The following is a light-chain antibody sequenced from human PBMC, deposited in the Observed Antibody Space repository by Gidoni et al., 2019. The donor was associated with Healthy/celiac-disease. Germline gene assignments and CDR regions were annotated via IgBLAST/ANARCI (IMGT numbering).Light chain of an antibody. CDR2: AAS. Sequence: DIQMTQSPSSRSASVGDRVTISCRASQSIRSYLNWYKQKPGKAPKLLIYAASSLQSGVPSRFSGSGSGTDFTLTISNLQPEDFATYYCQQSYSTPVTVGQGTKLESK. CDR1: QSIRSY. V-gene: IGKV1-39*01. J-gene: IGKJ2*01. CDR3: QQSYSTPVT.